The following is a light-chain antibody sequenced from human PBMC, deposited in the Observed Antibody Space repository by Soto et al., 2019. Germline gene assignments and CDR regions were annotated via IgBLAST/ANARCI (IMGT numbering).Light chain of an antibody. V-gene: IGKV1-39*01. CDR3: QQSYSTPLIT. CDR2: AAS. Sequence: DIQMTQSPSSLSASVGDRVTITCRASQSISRYLNWYQQKPGKAPKLLIYAASSLQSGVPSRFSGSGSGTDFTLTSSSLQPEDFATYYCQQSYSTPLITVGGGTKVEIK. CDR1: QSISRY. J-gene: IGKJ4*01.